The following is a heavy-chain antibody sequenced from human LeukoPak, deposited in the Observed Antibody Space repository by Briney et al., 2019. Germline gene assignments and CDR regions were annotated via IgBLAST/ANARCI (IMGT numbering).Heavy chain of an antibody. V-gene: IGHV4-61*02. CDR3: ARDTYISRFGMVTGAVDV. CDR1: GGSVSSGSYY. D-gene: IGHD5-18*01. CDR2: IDSSGST. Sequence: SQTLSLTCTVSGGSVSSGSYYWTWIRQPAGKGLEWIGRIDSSGSTNYNPSLKRRVSISLDTSKTQFTLTLRSVTAADTAVYYCARDTYISRFGMVTGAVDVWGSGTTVTVSS. J-gene: IGHJ6*04.